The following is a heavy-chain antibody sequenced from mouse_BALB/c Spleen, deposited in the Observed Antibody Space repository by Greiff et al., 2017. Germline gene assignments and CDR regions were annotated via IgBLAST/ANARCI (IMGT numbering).Heavy chain of an antibody. V-gene: IGHV5-12-1*01. J-gene: IGHJ2*01. Sequence: EVHLVESGGGLVTPGGSLKLSCAASGFAFSSYDMSWVRQTPEKRLEWVAYISSGGGSTYYPDTVKGRFTISRDNAKNTLYLQMSSLKSEDTAMYYCARRVYYGSSPYYFDYWGQGTTLTVSS. CDR3: ARRVYYGSSPYYFDY. D-gene: IGHD1-1*01. CDR2: ISSGGGST. CDR1: GFAFSSYD.